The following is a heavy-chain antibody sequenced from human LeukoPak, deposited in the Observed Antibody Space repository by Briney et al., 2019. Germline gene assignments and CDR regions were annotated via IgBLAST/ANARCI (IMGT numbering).Heavy chain of an antibody. CDR3: AQSGQLDS. V-gene: IGHV3-23*01. CDR1: GLTFNNFF. D-gene: IGHD2-8*02. Sequence: GGSLRLSCAASGLTFNNFFMSWVRQAPGKGLEWVSSISAIGGKTYYTDSVKGRFTISRDNSKNMLYLQMNSVRAEDTAVYYCAQSGQLDSWGQGTLVTVSS. J-gene: IGHJ5*01. CDR2: ISAIGGKT.